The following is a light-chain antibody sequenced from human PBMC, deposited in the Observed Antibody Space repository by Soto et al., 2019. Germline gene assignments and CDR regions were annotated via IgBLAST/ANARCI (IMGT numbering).Light chain of an antibody. Sequence: QSALTQPPSVSGSPGQSITISCTGTSSDVGGYNYVSWYQQHPGKAPKLMIYEVSNRPSGVSNRFSGSKSGNTASLTISGLQAEDEDDYFCNSYGSTSTRYVFGTGTKLTVL. J-gene: IGLJ1*01. CDR1: SSDVGGYNY. CDR2: EVS. CDR3: NSYGSTSTRYV. V-gene: IGLV2-14*01.